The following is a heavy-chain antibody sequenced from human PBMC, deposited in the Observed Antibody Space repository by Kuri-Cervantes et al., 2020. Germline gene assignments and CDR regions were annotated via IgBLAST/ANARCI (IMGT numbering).Heavy chain of an antibody. J-gene: IGHJ4*02. CDR3: AKDQLDSRGYGYGYADY. D-gene: IGHD5-18*01. CDR1: GFTFSSYA. Sequence: GESLKISCAASGFTFSSYAMHWVRQAPGKGLEWVAVISYDGSNKYYADSVKGRFTISRDNSKNTLYLQVNSLRAEDTAVYYCAKDQLDSRGYGYGYADYWGQGTLVTVSS. V-gene: IGHV3-30*04. CDR2: ISYDGSNK.